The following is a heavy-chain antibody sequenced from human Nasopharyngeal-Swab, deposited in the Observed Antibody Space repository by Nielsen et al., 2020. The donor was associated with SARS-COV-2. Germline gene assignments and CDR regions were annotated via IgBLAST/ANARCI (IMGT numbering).Heavy chain of an antibody. V-gene: IGHV4-61*01. Sequence: SETLPLTCTVSGGSVSSGSYYWSWIRQPPGKGLEWIGYIYYSGSTNYNPSLKSRVTISVDTSKNQFSLKLSSVTAADTAVYYCARDPLVPAASDAFDIWGQGTMVTVSS. CDR3: ARDPLVPAASDAFDI. CDR2: IYYSGST. CDR1: GGSVSSGSYY. J-gene: IGHJ3*02. D-gene: IGHD2-2*01.